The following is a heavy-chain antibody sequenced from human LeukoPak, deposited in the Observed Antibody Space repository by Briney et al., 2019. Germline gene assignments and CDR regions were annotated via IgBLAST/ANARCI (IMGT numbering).Heavy chain of an antibody. CDR3: ARLLCSSTTCSPGTDF. CDR1: GFSFSSYS. J-gene: IGHJ6*04. CDR2: TSGGSTI. D-gene: IGHD2-2*01. Sequence: VGSLRLSCAASGFSFSSYSMNWVRQAPGKGLEWVSYTSGGSTIHYADSVKGRFTISRDNAKNSLYLQMNSLRAEDTAVYYCARLLCSSTTCSPGTDFWGKGTTVTVSS. V-gene: IGHV3-48*01.